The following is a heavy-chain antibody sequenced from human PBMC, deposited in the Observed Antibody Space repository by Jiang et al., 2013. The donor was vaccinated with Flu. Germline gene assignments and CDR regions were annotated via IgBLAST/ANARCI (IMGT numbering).Heavy chain of an antibody. J-gene: IGHJ3*02. Sequence: AMSWVRQXPGKGLEWVSAISGSGGSTYYADSVKGRFTISRDNSKNTLYLQMNSLRAEDTAVYYCAKDSFYDILTGYYYPGAFDIWGQGTMVTVSS. CDR3: AKDSFYDILTGYYYPGAFDI. D-gene: IGHD3-9*01. CDR2: ISGSGGST. CDR1: A. V-gene: IGHV3-23*01.